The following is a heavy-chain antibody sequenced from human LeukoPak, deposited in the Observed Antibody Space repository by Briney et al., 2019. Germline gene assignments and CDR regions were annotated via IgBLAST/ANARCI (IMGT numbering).Heavy chain of an antibody. CDR3: ARDRSSGLDAFDI. CDR1: GFTFSSYS. J-gene: IGHJ3*02. V-gene: IGHV3-21*01. CDR2: ISSSSYI. D-gene: IGHD3-22*01. Sequence: GGSLRLSCAASGFTFSSYSMNWVRQAPGKGLEWVSSISSSSYIYYADSVKGRFTISRDNAKNSLYLQMNSLRAEDTAVYYCARDRSSGLDAFDIWGQGTMVTVSS.